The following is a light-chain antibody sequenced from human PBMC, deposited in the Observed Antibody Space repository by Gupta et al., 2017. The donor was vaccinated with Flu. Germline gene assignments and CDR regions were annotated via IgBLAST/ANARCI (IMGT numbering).Light chain of an antibody. J-gene: IGLJ3*02. Sequence: GRNNIGSKSVDWYQQKQGQAPVLLVYDDRDRPSGIPERFSGSNSGNTASLTIRGVEAEDEADYYCQVWDSSSDDWVFGGGTKLTVV. V-gene: IGLV3-21*02. CDR1: NIGSKS. CDR3: QVWDSSSDDWV. CDR2: DDR.